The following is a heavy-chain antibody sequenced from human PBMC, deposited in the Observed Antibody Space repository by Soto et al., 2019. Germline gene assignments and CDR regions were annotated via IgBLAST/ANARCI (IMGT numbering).Heavy chain of an antibody. CDR3: ARFPYDFWSGLFDS. D-gene: IGHD3-3*01. V-gene: IGHV4-39*01. Sequence: SETLSLTCTVSGGSISSSSYYWGWIRQPPGKGLEWIGSIYYSGSTYYNPSLKSRVTISVDTSKNQFSLKLSSVTAADTAVYYCARFPYDFWSGLFDSWGQGTLVTVSS. CDR1: GGSISSSSYY. CDR2: IYYSGST. J-gene: IGHJ5*01.